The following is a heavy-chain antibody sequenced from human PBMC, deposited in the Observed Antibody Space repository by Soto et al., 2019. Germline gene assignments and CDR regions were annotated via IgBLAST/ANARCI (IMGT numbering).Heavy chain of an antibody. V-gene: IGHV1-18*01. Sequence: ASVKVSCKASGYTFTSYGISWVRQAPGQGLEWMGWISAYNGNTNYAQKLQGRVTMTTDTSTSTAYMELRSLRSDDTAVYYCARARNPYCRGGSCYPYDAFDIWGQGTMVTVSS. J-gene: IGHJ3*02. CDR2: ISAYNGNT. CDR3: ARARNPYCRGGSCYPYDAFDI. D-gene: IGHD2-15*01. CDR1: GYTFTSYG.